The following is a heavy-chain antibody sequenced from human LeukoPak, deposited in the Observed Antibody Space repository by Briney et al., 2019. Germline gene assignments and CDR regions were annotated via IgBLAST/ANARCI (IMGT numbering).Heavy chain of an antibody. V-gene: IGHV3-23*01. Sequence: GGSLRLSCAASGFTFSSYGMSWVRQAPGKGLEWVSVISGSGDRTYYADSVKGRFTISRDNSKNTLYLQMNSLRAEDTAVYYCAKDYDSSGVDYWGQGTLVTVSS. J-gene: IGHJ4*02. CDR1: GFTFSSYG. D-gene: IGHD3-22*01. CDR3: AKDYDSSGVDY. CDR2: ISGSGDRT.